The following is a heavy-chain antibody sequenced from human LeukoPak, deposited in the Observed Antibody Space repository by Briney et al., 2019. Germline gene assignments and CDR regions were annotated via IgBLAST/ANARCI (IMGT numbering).Heavy chain of an antibody. CDR2: IKQDGSEK. V-gene: IGHV3-7*01. J-gene: IGHJ4*02. CDR3: ARERSSGCLDY. Sequence: PGGSLRLSCAASGFTFSSYWMSWVRQAPGKGLEWVANIKQDGSEKYYVDSVKGRFTISRDNAKNSLYLEMNSLRAEDTDVYYCARERSSGCLDYWGQGTLVTVSS. CDR1: GFTFSSYW. D-gene: IGHD3-22*01.